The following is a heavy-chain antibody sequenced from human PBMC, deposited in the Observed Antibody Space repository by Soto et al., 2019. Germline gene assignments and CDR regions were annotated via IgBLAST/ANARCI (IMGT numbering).Heavy chain of an antibody. CDR1: GFTFSSYW. CDR2: INSDGSRT. CDR3: ARGDGDYYDGNGYLGRH. Sequence: GGSRRLSCAASGFTFSSYWMHWVRQAPGKGLVWVSRINSDGSRTSYADSAKGRFTISRDNAKNTVYLQMNSLRAEDTAVYYCARGDGDYYDGNGYLGRHWGQGTLVTVSS. D-gene: IGHD3-22*01. V-gene: IGHV3-74*01. J-gene: IGHJ4*02.